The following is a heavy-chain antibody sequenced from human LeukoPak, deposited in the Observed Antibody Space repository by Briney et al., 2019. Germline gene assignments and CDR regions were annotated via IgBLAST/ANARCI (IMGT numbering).Heavy chain of an antibody. CDR2: INHSGST. CDR3: ARGYSTPRDCSGGSCYSEWFNPYYFDY. D-gene: IGHD2-15*01. CDR1: GGSFSGYY. Sequence: SETLSLTCAVYGGSFSGYYWSLIRQPPGKGLEWIEEINHSGSTNYNPSLKSRVTISVDTSKNQFSLKLSSVTAADTAVYYCARGYSTPRDCSGGSCYSEWFNPYYFDYWGQGTLVTVSS. J-gene: IGHJ4*02. V-gene: IGHV4-34*01.